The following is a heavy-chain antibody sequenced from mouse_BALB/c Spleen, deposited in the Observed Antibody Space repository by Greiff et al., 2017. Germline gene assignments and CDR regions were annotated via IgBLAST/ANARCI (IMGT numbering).Heavy chain of an antibody. CDR2: IYPGDGDT. V-gene: IGHV1-82*01. J-gene: IGHJ2*01. Sequence: QVQLQQSGPELVKPGASVKISCKASGYAFSSSWMNWVKQRPGQGLEWIGRIYPGDGDTNYNGKFKGKATLTADKSSSTAYMQLSSLTSVDSAVYFCARGGFYGLDYWGQGTTLTVSS. CDR3: ARGGFYGLDY. CDR1: GYAFSSSW. D-gene: IGHD1-2*01.